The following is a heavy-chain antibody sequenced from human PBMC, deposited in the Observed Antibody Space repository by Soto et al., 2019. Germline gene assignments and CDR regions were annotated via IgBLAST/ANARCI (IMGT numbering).Heavy chain of an antibody. CDR3: AKASSRGSLTYYYEY. V-gene: IGHV3-30*18. Sequence: QVQLVESGGGVVQPGRSLRLSCAASGFTFSSYGMHWVRQAPGKGLEWVAVISYDGSNKYYADSVKGRFTISRDNSKNTLYLQMNSLRAEDTAVYYCAKASSRGSLTYYYEYWGQGTLVTVSS. D-gene: IGHD3-10*01. CDR1: GFTFSSYG. J-gene: IGHJ4*02. CDR2: ISYDGSNK.